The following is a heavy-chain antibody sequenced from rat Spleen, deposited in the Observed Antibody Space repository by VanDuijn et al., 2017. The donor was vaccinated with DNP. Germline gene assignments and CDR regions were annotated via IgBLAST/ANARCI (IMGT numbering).Heavy chain of an antibody. V-gene: IGHV5-7*01. Sequence: EVQLVESGGGLLQPGRSMKLSCAASGFTFSDYDMSWVRQAPKKGLEWVATINYDGSSTYYRDSVKGRFTISRDNAKTTLYLQMDSLRSEDMATYYCARWFNSGYYFDYWGQGVMVTVSS. D-gene: IGHD4-3*01. J-gene: IGHJ2*01. CDR1: GFTFSDYD. CDR3: ARWFNSGYYFDY. CDR2: INYDGSST.